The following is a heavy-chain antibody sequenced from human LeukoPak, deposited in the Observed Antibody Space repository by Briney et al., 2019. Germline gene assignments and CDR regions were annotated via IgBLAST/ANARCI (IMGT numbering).Heavy chain of an antibody. V-gene: IGHV4-34*01. CDR2: INHSGST. CDR3: ARGLTVTPFDP. CDR1: GGSFSGYY. Sequence: SETLSLTCAVYGGSFSGYYWSWIRQPPGKGLEWIGEINHSGSTNYNPSLKSRVTISVDTSKNQFSLKLSSVTAADTAVYYCARGLTVTPFDPWGQGTLVTVSS. D-gene: IGHD4-17*01. J-gene: IGHJ5*02.